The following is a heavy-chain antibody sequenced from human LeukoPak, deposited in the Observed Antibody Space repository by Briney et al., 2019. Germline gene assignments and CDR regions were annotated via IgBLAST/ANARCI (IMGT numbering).Heavy chain of an antibody. CDR2: ISGSGGST. D-gene: IGHD6-6*01. V-gene: IGHV3-23*01. Sequence: GGSLRLSCAASGFTFSSYAMSWVRQAPGKGLEWVSAISGSGGSTYYADSVKGRFTISRDNSKNTLYLQMSSLRAEDTAVYYCAKDNRLAARPLPSDYWGQGTLVTVSS. CDR3: AKDNRLAARPLPSDY. J-gene: IGHJ4*02. CDR1: GFTFSSYA.